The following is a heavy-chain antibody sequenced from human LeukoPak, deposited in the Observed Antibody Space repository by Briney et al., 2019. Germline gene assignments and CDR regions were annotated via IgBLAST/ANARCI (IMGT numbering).Heavy chain of an antibody. CDR1: VFTFSSYG. CDR3: ARDLGSSWYNEFDY. D-gene: IGHD6-13*01. CDR2: IWYDGSNK. Sequence: PGGSLRLSCAVSVFTFSSYGMHWVRGAPGKGLEWGAVIWYDGSNKYYADSVKGRFTISRDNSKNTLYLQMSSLRAEDTAVYYCARDLGSSWYNEFDYWGQGTLVTVSS. J-gene: IGHJ4*02. V-gene: IGHV3-33*01.